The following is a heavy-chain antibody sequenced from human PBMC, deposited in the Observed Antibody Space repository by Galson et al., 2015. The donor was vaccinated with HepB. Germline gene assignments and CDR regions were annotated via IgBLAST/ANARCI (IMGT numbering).Heavy chain of an antibody. CDR1: GYTFTSYD. CDR3: ARGKYYDILTGYDTHNWFDP. V-gene: IGHV1-8*01. Sequence: SVKVSCKASGYTFTSYDINWVRQATGQGLEWMGWMNPNSGNTGYAQKFQGRVTMTRSTSISTAYMELSSLRSEDTAVYYCARGKYYDILTGYDTHNWFDPWGQGTLVTVSS. CDR2: MNPNSGNT. D-gene: IGHD3-9*01. J-gene: IGHJ5*02.